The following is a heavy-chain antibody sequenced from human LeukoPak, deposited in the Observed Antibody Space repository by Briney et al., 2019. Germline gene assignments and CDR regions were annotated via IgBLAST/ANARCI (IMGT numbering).Heavy chain of an antibody. J-gene: IGHJ4*02. CDR2: IRSKANNYAT. V-gene: IGHV3-73*01. D-gene: IGHD3-22*01. CDR3: TLTYYYDSSGYRPLAF. CDR1: GFTFSGSA. Sequence: GGSLRLSCATSGFTFSGSAMHWVRQASGKGLEWVGRIRSKANNYATEYAASVKGRFTISRDESKNTAFLQLNSLKTEDTAVYYCTLTYYYDSSGYRPLAFWGQGTLVTVSS.